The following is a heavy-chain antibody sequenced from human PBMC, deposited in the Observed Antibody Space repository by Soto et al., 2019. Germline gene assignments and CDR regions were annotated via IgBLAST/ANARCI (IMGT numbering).Heavy chain of an antibody. CDR1: GYTFTAYY. Sequence: QVQLVQSGAEVKEPGDSVRVSCEASGYTFTAYYIHWVRQAPGQGLEWMGWINPKFGDTTYAQDFQGRVSMTRDMSISTVYMELSRLTSDETAIYYCARNMDYYYGPGSGNGHGFWGQGTTVTVFS. CDR3: ARNMDYYYGPGSGNGHGF. J-gene: IGHJ6*02. V-gene: IGHV1-2*02. CDR2: INPKFGDT. D-gene: IGHD3-10*01.